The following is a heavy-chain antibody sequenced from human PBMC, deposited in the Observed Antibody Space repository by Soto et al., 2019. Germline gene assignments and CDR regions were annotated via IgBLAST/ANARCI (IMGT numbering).Heavy chain of an antibody. CDR2: ISGYNGDT. J-gene: IGHJ6*02. Sequence: QGQLVQSEAEVKKPGASVKVSCKASGYTFTRYGISWVRQAPGQGLEWMGWISGYNGDTTYAQKFQGRASITIDTPTGTANMELRSLTSDDTAAYYCAKNGQPPYYYYGLDVWGQGTKVTVSS. CDR1: GYTFTRYG. V-gene: IGHV1-18*01. D-gene: IGHD2-8*01. CDR3: AKNGQPPYYYYGLDV.